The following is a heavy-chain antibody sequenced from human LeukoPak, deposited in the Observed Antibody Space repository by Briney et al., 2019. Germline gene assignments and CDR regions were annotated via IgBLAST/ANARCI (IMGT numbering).Heavy chain of an antibody. CDR3: ARGNEFTIGGWLDP. Sequence: QSGGSLRLSCAASGFTVNSDYVSWVRQPPRKGLEWVAVIWFDGSNKYYADSVQGRFTISRDNFANTLHLQMNSLRAEDTAVYYCARGNEFTIGGWLDPWGQGTLVTVSS. CDR1: GFTVNSDY. V-gene: IGHV3-33*08. J-gene: IGHJ5*02. CDR2: IWFDGSNK. D-gene: IGHD3-3*01.